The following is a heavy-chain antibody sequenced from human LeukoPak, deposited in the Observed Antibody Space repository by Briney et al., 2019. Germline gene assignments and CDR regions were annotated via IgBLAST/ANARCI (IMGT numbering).Heavy chain of an antibody. V-gene: IGHV1-2*02. D-gene: IGHD3-10*01. Sequence: SVWVSCEASGFTFTGDYMYWVRQAPGEGRERMGWINPKSGGTNYAQKFQATVTMTRDTSITTASMELTRLRSDDTAVYYCARDLFYSVSGTYYNVGRVFNYWGQGTLVTVSS. CDR1: GFTFTGDY. CDR3: ARDLFYSVSGTYYNVGRVFNY. J-gene: IGHJ4*02. CDR2: INPKSGGT.